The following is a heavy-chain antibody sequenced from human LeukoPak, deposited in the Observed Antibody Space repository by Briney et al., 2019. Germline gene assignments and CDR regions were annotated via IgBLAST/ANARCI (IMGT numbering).Heavy chain of an antibody. CDR2: IYYSGST. CDR1: GGSISSYY. V-gene: IGHV4-59*01. J-gene: IGHJ2*01. CDR3: ARDLSHYYDSRHGFDL. Sequence: KASETLSLTCTVSGGSISSYYWSWIRQPPGKGLEWIGYIYYSGSTNYNPSLKSRVTISVDTSKNQFSLKLSSVTAADTAVYYCARDLSHYYDSRHGFDLWGRGTLVTVSS. D-gene: IGHD3-22*01.